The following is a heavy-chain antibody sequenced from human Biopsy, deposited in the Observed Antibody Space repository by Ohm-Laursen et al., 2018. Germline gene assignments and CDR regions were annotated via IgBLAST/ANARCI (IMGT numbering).Heavy chain of an antibody. V-gene: IGHV2-70*11. J-gene: IGHJ6*02. CDR2: VDWDDYK. CDR1: GFSLSARGMC. Sequence: PQTLMLTCSFSGFSLSARGMCVSWIRQAPGKALELLACVDWDDYKDYSASMQTKLTHSKDTSNDQVVLTVNNVDPADTATYYCARTPILIVSAGLVYRHRRHLQGMDVWGQGIAVTVS. CDR3: ARTPILIVSAGLVYRHRRHLQGMDV. D-gene: IGHD6-13*01.